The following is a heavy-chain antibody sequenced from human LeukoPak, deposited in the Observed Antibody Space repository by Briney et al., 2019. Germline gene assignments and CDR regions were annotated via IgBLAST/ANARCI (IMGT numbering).Heavy chain of an antibody. V-gene: IGHV3-7*01. Sequence: GGSLRLSCAASAFTFSNYWMSWVRQAPGKGPEWVANIKEDGGEINYLDSVKGRFTISRDNAKNSVYLQMNSLRAEDTAVYYCARDRGYSTLDYWGQGTLVTVSS. J-gene: IGHJ4*02. D-gene: IGHD4-23*01. CDR1: AFTFSNYW. CDR2: IKEDGGEI. CDR3: ARDRGYSTLDY.